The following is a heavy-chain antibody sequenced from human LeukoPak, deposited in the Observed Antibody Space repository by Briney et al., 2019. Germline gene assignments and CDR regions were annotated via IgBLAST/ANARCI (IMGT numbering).Heavy chain of an antibody. Sequence: GRSLRLSCAASGFTFSSYGMHWVRQAPGKGLEWVAVIWYDGSNKYYADSVKGRFTISRDNSKNTLYLQMNSLRAEDTAVYYCARGETRYYYDSSGYLDVDYWGQGTLVTVSS. D-gene: IGHD3-22*01. CDR2: IWYDGSNK. V-gene: IGHV3-33*01. J-gene: IGHJ4*02. CDR3: ARGETRYYYDSSGYLDVDY. CDR1: GFTFSSYG.